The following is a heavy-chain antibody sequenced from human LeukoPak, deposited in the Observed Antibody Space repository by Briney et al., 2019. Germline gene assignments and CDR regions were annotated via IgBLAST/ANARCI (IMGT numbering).Heavy chain of an antibody. CDR2: NSGSGGST. CDR3: ARRGITIFSQDAFDI. V-gene: IGHV3-23*01. CDR1: GFTFSSYA. J-gene: IGHJ3*02. D-gene: IGHD3-9*01. Sequence: GGSLRLSCAASGFTFSSYAMSWVRQAPGKGLEWVSANSGSGGSTYYADSVKGRFTISRDNSKNTLYLQMNSLRAEDTAVYYCARRGITIFSQDAFDIWGQGTMVTVSS.